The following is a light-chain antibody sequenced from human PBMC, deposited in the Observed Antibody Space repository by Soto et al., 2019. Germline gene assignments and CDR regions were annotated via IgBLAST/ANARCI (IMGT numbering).Light chain of an antibody. V-gene: IGKV1-5*01. CDR1: QTISRC. CDR3: QQYNSYWT. J-gene: IGKJ1*01. Sequence: DIQMTQSPSTLSGSVGDRVTITFRASQTISRCLAWYQLIPRKAPKPLIYDASSLESGVPSRFSGSGSWTEFTLTISSLQPDDFATYCCQQYNSYWTFGQGTKVDIK. CDR2: DAS.